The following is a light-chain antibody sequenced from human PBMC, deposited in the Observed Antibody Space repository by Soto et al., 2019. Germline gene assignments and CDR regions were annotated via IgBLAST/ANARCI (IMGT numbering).Light chain of an antibody. V-gene: IGKV1-33*01. J-gene: IGKJ2*01. Sequence: DIQMTQSPSSLSASVGDRVTITCQASQDISNYLNWYQQKPRNAPKLVIYDASNLETGVPSRFSGSGSGTDFTFTISSLHPEDIATEYCQQYGNLLYTFGQGTKLEIK. CDR2: DAS. CDR3: QQYGNLLYT. CDR1: QDISNY.